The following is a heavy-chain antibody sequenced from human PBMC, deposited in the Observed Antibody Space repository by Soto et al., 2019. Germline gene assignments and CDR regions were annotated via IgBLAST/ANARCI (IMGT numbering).Heavy chain of an antibody. J-gene: IGHJ6*02. D-gene: IGHD3-3*01. CDR2: ISAYNGNT. CDR1: GYTFTSYG. V-gene: IGHV1-18*01. CDR3: ARRVRVYYYYGMDV. Sequence: ASVKVSCKASGYTFTSYGISWVRQAPGQGLEWMGWISAYNGNTNYAQKLQGRVTMTTDTSTSTAYMELRSLRSDDTAVYYCARRVRVYYYYGMDVWGQGTTVTVSS.